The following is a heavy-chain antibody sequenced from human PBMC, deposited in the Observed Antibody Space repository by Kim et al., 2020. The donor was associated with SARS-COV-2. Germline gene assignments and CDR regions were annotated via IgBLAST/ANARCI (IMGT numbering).Heavy chain of an antibody. V-gene: IGHV4-39*01. CDR2: IYYSGST. D-gene: IGHD3-22*01. J-gene: IGHJ5*02. CDR1: GGSISSSSYY. CDR3: ATLPSDDYYDSSGFSNWFDP. Sequence: SETLSLTCTVSGGSISSSSYYWGWIRQPPGKGLEWIGSIYYSGSTYYNPSLKSRVTISVDTSKNQFSLKLSSVTAADTAVYYCATLPSDDYYDSSGFSNWFDPWGQGTLVTVSS.